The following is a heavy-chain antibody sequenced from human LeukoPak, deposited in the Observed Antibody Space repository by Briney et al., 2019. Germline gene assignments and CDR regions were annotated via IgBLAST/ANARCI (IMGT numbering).Heavy chain of an antibody. J-gene: IGHJ4*02. D-gene: IGHD1-26*01. CDR1: GFTFSNAW. CDR3: TTAGSGWRELLPGDKFDY. V-gene: IGHV3-15*01. CDR2: IKSKTDGGTT. Sequence: GGSLRLSCAASGFTFSNAWMSWVRQAPGKGLEWVGRIKSKTDGGTTDYAAPVKGRFTISRDDSKNTLYLQMNSLKTEDTAVYYCTTAGSGWRELLPGDKFDYWGQGTLVTVSS.